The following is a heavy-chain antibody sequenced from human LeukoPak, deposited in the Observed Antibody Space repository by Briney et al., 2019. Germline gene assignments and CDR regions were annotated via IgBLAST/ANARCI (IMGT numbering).Heavy chain of an antibody. CDR1: GYAFTWYY. CDR2: INSNSGGT. CDR3: ARGYCSGGSCYSVENWFDP. Sequence: GASVKVSCKAAGYAFTWYYMFWVRQAPGQGLEWMGRINSNSGGTNYAQKFQGRVTMTRDTSISTAYMELSRLRSDDTAVYYCARGYCSGGSCYSVENWFDPWGQGTLGTVSA. V-gene: IGHV1-2*06. D-gene: IGHD2-15*01. J-gene: IGHJ5*02.